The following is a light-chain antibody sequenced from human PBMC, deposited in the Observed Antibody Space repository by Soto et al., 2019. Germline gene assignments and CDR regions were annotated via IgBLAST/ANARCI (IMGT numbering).Light chain of an antibody. Sequence: TDPPSFSASRGHSGTMACSGSSSNIGNNYVSWYQQLPGTAPKLLIYDNNKRPSGIPDRLSGSKSGTSATLGITGIQTREEAAHYRRTSDRSLSVYVLGNGKKVPVL. CDR1: SSNIGNNY. J-gene: IGLJ1*01. V-gene: IGLV1-51*01. CDR3: RTSDRSLSVYV. CDR2: DNN.